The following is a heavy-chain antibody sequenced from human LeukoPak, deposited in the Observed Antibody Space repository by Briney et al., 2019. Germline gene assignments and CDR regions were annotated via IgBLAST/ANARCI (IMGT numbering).Heavy chain of an antibody. V-gene: IGHV3-23*01. CDR1: GFIFSSYA. CDR3: ARARRSDSDGGYYFDY. D-gene: IGHD3-10*01. Sequence: GGSLRLSCAASGFIFSSYAMSWVRLAPGKGLEWVSAISGSGGSTYYADSVKGRFTISRDNSKNTLYLQMDSLRAEDTAVYYCARARRSDSDGGYYFDYWGQGTLVTVSS. J-gene: IGHJ4*02. CDR2: ISGSGGST.